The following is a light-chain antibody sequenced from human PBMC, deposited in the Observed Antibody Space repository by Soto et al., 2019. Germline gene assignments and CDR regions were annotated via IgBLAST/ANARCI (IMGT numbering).Light chain of an antibody. V-gene: IGKV1-5*03. CDR2: KAS. J-gene: IGKJ1*01. CDR1: QTISSW. CDR3: QHYNSYSEA. Sequence: DIKMTQSPSTLSGSVVDRVTITGLASQTISSWLAWYQQKPGKAPKLLIYKASTLKSGFPSRFSGSGSGTEFTLTISRQQPEDFATYYCQHYNSYSEAFGQGTKVELK.